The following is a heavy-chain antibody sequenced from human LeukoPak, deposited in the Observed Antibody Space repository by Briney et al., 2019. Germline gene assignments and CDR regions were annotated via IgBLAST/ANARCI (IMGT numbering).Heavy chain of an antibody. Sequence: SVKVSCKASGGTFSSYAISWVRQAPGQGLEWMGGIIPIFGTANYAQKFQGRVTITADKSTSTAYMELSSLRSEDTAVYYCARDDGSWNYYDSSGYLDYWGQGTLVTVSS. J-gene: IGHJ4*02. CDR3: ARDDGSWNYYDSSGYLDY. CDR2: IIPIFGTA. CDR1: GGTFSSYA. D-gene: IGHD3-22*01. V-gene: IGHV1-69*06.